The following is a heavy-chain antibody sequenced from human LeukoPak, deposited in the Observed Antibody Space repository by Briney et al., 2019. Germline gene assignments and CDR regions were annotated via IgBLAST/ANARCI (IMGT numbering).Heavy chain of an antibody. Sequence: SETLSLTCTVSGGSISSSSYYWGWIRQPPGKGLEWIGEIYHSGSTNYNPSLKSRVTMSVDKSKNQLSLKMRSVTAADTAVYYCASRPLATAGPFGYWGLGTLVTVSS. CDR1: GGSISSSSYY. V-gene: IGHV4-39*07. CDR3: ASRPLATAGPFGY. CDR2: IYHSGST. D-gene: IGHD6-13*01. J-gene: IGHJ4*02.